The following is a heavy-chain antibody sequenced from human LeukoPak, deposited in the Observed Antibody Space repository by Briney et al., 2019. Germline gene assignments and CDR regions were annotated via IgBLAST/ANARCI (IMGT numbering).Heavy chain of an antibody. CDR3: ARSMVRGVYNWFDP. Sequence: PSETLSLTCTVSGGSISSYYWSWIRQPPGKGLEWIGYIYYSGSTNYNPSLKSRVTISVDTSKNQFSLKLSSVTAAVTAVYYCARSMVRGVYNWFDPWGQGTLVTVSS. J-gene: IGHJ5*02. CDR1: GGSISSYY. CDR2: IYYSGST. V-gene: IGHV4-59*01. D-gene: IGHD3-10*01.